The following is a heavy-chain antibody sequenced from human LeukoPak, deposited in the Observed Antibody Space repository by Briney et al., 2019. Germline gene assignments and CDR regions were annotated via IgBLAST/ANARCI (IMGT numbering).Heavy chain of an antibody. CDR3: AKDRLQVPALVNLSGGAASDD. J-gene: IGHJ4*02. Sequence: GGSLRLSCAASGFTFSSYAMSWVRQAPGKGLEWVSAISGSGGSTYYADSVKGRFTISRDNSKNTLYLQMNSLRAEDTAVYYCAKDRLQVPALVNLSGGAASDDWSQGTLLTV. V-gene: IGHV3-23*01. D-gene: IGHD1-26*01. CDR2: ISGSGGST. CDR1: GFTFSSYA.